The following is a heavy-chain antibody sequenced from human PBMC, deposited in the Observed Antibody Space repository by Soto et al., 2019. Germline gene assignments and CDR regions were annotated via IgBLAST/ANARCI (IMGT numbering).Heavy chain of an antibody. Sequence: GGSLRLSCAASGFTFSRYWMHWVRQVPGKGLVWVSRIDTSGSSTSYADSVKGRFTISRDNAKNTVSLQMNSLRAEDTGVYYCAKDSWYFDLWSQGSLVTVS. V-gene: IGHV3-74*01. J-gene: IGHJ4*02. CDR3: AKDSWYFDL. D-gene: IGHD6-13*01. CDR1: GFTFSRYW. CDR2: IDTSGSST.